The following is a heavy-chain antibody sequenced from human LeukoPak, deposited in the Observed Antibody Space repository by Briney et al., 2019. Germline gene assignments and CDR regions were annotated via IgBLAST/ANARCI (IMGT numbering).Heavy chain of an antibody. CDR2: IYYSGST. V-gene: IGHV4-59*01. CDR3: ARDPSRFGELWGYYYYGMDV. D-gene: IGHD3-10*01. Sequence: SETLSLTCTVSGGSISSYYWSWIRQPPGKGLEWIGYIYYSGSTNSNPSLKSRVTISVDTSKNQFSLKLSSVTAADTAVYYCARDPSRFGELWGYYYYGMDVWGQGTTVTVSS. J-gene: IGHJ6*02. CDR1: GGSISSYY.